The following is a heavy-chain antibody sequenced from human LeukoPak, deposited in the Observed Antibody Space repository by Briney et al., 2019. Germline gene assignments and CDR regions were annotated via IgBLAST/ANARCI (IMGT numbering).Heavy chain of an antibody. CDR1: GGTFSSYA. D-gene: IGHD5-24*01. J-gene: IGHJ4*02. V-gene: IGHV1-69*05. CDR2: IIPIFGTA. Sequence: ASVKVSCKASGGTFSSYAISWVRQAPGQGGEWMGRIIPIFGTANYAQKLQGRVTITTDESTSTAYMELSSLRSEDTAVYYCARGRDGYPFDYWGQGTLVTVSS. CDR3: ARGRDGYPFDY.